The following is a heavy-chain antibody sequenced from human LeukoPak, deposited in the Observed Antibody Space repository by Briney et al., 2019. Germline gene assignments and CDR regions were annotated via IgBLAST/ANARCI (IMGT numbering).Heavy chain of an antibody. D-gene: IGHD2-2*01. Sequence: PSETLSLTCTVSGGSISSYYWSWIRQPAGKGLEWIGRIYTSGSTNYNPSLKSRVTMSVDTSKNQFSLKLSSVTAADTAVYYCATGVVPAAMDEYYYYYGMDVRGQGTTVTVSS. CDR2: IYTSGST. CDR1: GGSISSYY. J-gene: IGHJ6*02. V-gene: IGHV4-4*07. CDR3: ATGVVPAAMDEYYYYYGMDV.